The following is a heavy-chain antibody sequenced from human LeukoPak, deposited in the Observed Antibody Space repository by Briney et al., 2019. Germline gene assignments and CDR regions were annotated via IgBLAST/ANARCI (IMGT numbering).Heavy chain of an antibody. CDR1: GFTFSSFG. J-gene: IGHJ5*01. CDR3: AKDSHDYSNYGWSDS. Sequence: GGSLRLSCSASGFTFSSFGMSWVRQAPGQGLEWVSSISGSGVSTYYADSVKGRFTISRDNSENMLHLQINTLRAEDTAIYYCAKDSHDYSNYGWSDSWGRGTLATVSA. CDR2: ISGSGVST. D-gene: IGHD4-11*01. V-gene: IGHV3-23*01.